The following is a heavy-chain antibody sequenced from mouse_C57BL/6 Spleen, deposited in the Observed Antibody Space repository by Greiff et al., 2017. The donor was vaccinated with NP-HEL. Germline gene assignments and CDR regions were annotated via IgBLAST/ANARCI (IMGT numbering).Heavy chain of an antibody. CDR2: IRNKANGYTT. J-gene: IGHJ4*01. CDR3: ARYTGWLLLMDD. Sequence: EVKLVESGGGLVQPGGSLSLSCAASGFTFTDYYMSWVRQPQGKALEWLGLIRNKANGYTTEYSASVKGRFTFSRDNSQSILYLQMNALRAEDSATYYCARYTGWLLLMDDWGQGTSVTVSS. V-gene: IGHV7-3*01. CDR1: GFTFTDYY. D-gene: IGHD2-3*01.